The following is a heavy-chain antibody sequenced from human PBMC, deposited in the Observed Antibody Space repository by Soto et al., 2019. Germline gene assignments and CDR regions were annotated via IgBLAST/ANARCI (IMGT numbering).Heavy chain of an antibody. CDR1: GFTFTSSA. CDR2: IIPIFGTA. V-gene: IGHV1-69*13. CDR3: ASSVAKYYYYGMDV. Sequence: APVKVSCNASGFTFTSSAMQLLRQARGQRLEWMGGIIPIFGTANYAQKFQGRVTITADESTSTAYMELSSLRSEDTAVYYCASSVAKYYYYGMDVWGQGTTVTVSS. J-gene: IGHJ6*02. D-gene: IGHD5-12*01.